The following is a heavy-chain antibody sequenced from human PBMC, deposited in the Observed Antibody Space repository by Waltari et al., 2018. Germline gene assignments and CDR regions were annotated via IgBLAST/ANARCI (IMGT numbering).Heavy chain of an antibody. J-gene: IGHJ6*03. V-gene: IGHV5-51*01. D-gene: IGHD4-4*01. CDR3: ARHYYSNPDYYYYYMDV. CDR1: GYSFTSYW. CDR2: IYPCDSDT. Sequence: EVQLVQSGAEVKKPGESLKISCKGSGYSFTSYWIGWVRQMPGTGLEWMGIIYPCDSDTRYSPSFQRRITLPADQSISTAYPQWSSLKASDTAMYYCARHYYSNPDYYYYYMDVWGKGTTVTVSS.